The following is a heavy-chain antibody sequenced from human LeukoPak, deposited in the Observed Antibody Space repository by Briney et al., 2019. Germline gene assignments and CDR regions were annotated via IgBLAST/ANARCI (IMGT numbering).Heavy chain of an antibody. V-gene: IGHV1-46*01. Sequence: ASVKVSCNASGYTFTSYDINWVRQAPGQGLEWMGIINPSGGSLSYAQKFQGRVTMTRDMSTSTVYMDLSSLRSEDTAVYYCARHLTGTDAFDIWGQGTMVTVSS. CDR3: ARHLTGTDAFDI. D-gene: IGHD3-9*01. CDR1: GYTFTSYD. CDR2: INPSGGSL. J-gene: IGHJ3*02.